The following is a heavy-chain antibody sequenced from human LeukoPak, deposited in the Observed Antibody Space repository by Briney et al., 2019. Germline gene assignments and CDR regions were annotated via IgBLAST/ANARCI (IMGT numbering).Heavy chain of an antibody. CDR2: IYISGST. J-gene: IGHJ4*02. Sequence: PSETLSLTCTVSGGSISSGSDYWSWTRQPAGKGLECIGRIYISGSTNYNPSLESRVTISVDTSKNQFSLKLSSVTAADTAVYYCARDAGYGYSFFDYWGQGTLVTVSS. CDR1: GGSISSGSDY. V-gene: IGHV4-61*02. D-gene: IGHD2-21*01. CDR3: ARDAGYGYSFFDY.